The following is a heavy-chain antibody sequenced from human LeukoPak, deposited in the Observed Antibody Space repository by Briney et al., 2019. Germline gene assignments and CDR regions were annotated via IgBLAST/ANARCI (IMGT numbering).Heavy chain of an antibody. V-gene: IGHV3-48*03. CDR3: ARDPMSEDDY. J-gene: IGHJ4*02. D-gene: IGHD3-3*01. CDR1: GFTFSNYE. Sequence: GGSLRLSRAASGFTFSNYEMHWVRQAPGKGLEWVSYISSSGSDIYYADSVKGRFTISRDNAKNSLYLHMNSLRAEDTAVYYCARDPMSEDDYWGQGTLVTVSS. CDR2: ISSSGSDI.